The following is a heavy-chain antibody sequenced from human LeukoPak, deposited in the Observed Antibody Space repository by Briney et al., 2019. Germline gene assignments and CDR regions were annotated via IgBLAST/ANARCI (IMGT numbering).Heavy chain of an antibody. V-gene: IGHV1-69*13. CDR3: ARGRYSSGWPEDFDY. J-gene: IGHJ4*02. CDR1: GYTFTSYD. Sequence: SVKVSCKASGYTFTSYDINWVRQATGQGLEWMGGIIPIFGTANYAQKFQGRVTITADESTSTAYMELSSLRSEDTAVYYCARGRYSSGWPEDFDYWGQGTLVTVSS. D-gene: IGHD6-19*01. CDR2: IIPIFGTA.